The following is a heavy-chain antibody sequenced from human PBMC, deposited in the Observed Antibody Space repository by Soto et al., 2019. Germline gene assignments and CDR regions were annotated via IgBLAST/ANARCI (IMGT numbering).Heavy chain of an antibody. J-gene: IGHJ6*02. V-gene: IGHV3-7*01. Sequence: GGSLRLSCAASGVTFKTSEVHWVRQAPGKGLEWVANIKQDGSEKYYVDSVKGRFTISRDNAKNSLYLQMNSLRAEDTAVYYCASCPPPSSGYYYYYGMDVWGQGTTVTVSS. CDR2: IKQDGSEK. CDR1: GVTFKTSE. CDR3: ASCPPPSSGYYYYYGMDV. D-gene: IGHD3-22*01.